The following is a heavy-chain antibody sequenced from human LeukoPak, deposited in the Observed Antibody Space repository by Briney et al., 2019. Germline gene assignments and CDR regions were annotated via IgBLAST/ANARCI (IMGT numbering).Heavy chain of an antibody. Sequence: GGSLRLSCAASGFTFTNAWMSWVRQAPGKGLESVGRIKSKTDGGITDYAAPVKGRFTISRDDSKNTLYLQMNSLKTEDTAVYYCTTLRSGVGATDYWGQGTPVTVSS. J-gene: IGHJ4*02. CDR3: TTLRSGVGATDY. CDR1: GFTFTNAW. D-gene: IGHD1-26*01. CDR2: IKSKTDGGIT. V-gene: IGHV3-15*01.